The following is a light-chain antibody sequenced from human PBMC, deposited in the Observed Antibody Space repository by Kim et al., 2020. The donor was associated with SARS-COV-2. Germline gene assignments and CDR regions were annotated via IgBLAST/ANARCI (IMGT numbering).Light chain of an antibody. J-gene: IGKJ2*01. CDR1: RSLLSSSNNRNC. CDR2: WAS. V-gene: IGKV4-1*01. Sequence: RATINCRSSRSLLSSSNNRNCLAWYQHKSGQPPKLLIAWASARESGVPDRFSGSGSGTDFTLTISSLQAEDGAVYYCQQYYSPPYTFGQGTKLEI. CDR3: QQYYSPPYT.